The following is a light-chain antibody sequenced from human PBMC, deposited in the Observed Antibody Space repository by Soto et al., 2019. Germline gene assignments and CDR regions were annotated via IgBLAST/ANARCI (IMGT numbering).Light chain of an antibody. Sequence: DIQMTQSPATLSASVGDRVTITCRASQTINRWLAWYQQKPGKAPQVLIYDASTLESGVPSRFSGSGSGTEFTLTINNLQPDDLATYYCQQYSSSWTFGPGTKVEIK. V-gene: IGKV1-5*01. CDR3: QQYSSSWT. J-gene: IGKJ1*01. CDR2: DAS. CDR1: QTINRW.